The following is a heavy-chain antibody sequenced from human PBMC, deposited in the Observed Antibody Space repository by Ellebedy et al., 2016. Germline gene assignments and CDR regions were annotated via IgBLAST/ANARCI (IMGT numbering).Heavy chain of an antibody. CDR1: DDPITTYY. V-gene: IGHV4-59*01. D-gene: IGHD4/OR15-4a*01. J-gene: IGHJ3*02. CDR2: IYYTGIT. Sequence: SETLSLTCTVSDDPITTYYWSWIRQPPGKGLDYIGYIYYTGITNYNPSLMGRATISMDTSKKQFSLRLTSVTAADTAVYFCARTARVPEMWGQGAMVTVSS. CDR3: ARTARVPEM.